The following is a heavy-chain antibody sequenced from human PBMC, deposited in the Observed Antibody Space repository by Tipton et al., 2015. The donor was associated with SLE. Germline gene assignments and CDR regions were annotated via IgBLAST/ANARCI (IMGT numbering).Heavy chain of an antibody. D-gene: IGHD6-13*01. Sequence: SLRLSCAASGFTFSSFSMNWVRQAPGKGLEWVSSISSSSSYIYYEDSVKGRFTITRDNAKNSLYLQMNSLRAEDTAVYYCAREEQQLIPIAFDIWGQGTMVTVSS. CDR3: AREEQQLIPIAFDI. J-gene: IGHJ3*02. CDR2: ISSSSSYI. CDR1: GFTFSSFS. V-gene: IGHV3-21*01.